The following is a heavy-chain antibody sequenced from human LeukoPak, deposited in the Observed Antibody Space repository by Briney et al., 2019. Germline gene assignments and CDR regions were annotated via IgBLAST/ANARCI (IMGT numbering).Heavy chain of an antibody. Sequence: GSLRLSCAASGFTFSGYDMSWVRQAPGKGLEWVSYTSSSSSTIYYADSVKSRFTISRDNAKNSLYLQMNSLRAEDTAVYYCARLRYYGMDVWGQGITVTVSS. CDR2: TSSSSSTI. CDR3: ARLRYYGMDV. CDR1: GFTFSGYD. V-gene: IGHV3-48*04. J-gene: IGHJ6*02.